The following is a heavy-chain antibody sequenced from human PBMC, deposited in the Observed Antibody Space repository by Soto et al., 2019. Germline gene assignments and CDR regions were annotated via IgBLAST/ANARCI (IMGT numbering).Heavy chain of an antibody. CDR2: INAGNGNT. Sequence: ASVKVSCKASGYTFTSYAMHWVRQAPGQRLEWMGWINAGNGNTKYSQKFQGRVTITRDTSASTAYMELSSLRSEDTAVYYCARVGATARTPLDYWGQGTLVTVSS. V-gene: IGHV1-3*01. J-gene: IGHJ4*02. CDR1: GYTFTSYA. CDR3: ARVGATARTPLDY. D-gene: IGHD1-26*01.